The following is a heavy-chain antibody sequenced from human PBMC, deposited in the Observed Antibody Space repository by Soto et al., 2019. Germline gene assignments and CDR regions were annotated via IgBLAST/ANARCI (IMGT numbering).Heavy chain of an antibody. D-gene: IGHD2-15*01. Sequence: EVQLVESGGGLVQPGGSLRLSCAASGFTFSNYWMYWVRQAPGKGLVWVSRINREGSISSYVDSVKGLPTISRDNVKNPLYLQMDSLRAEETAVYYCARGDCVGGTCYSLAGSFYYYMDVWGKGTTVTVFS. CDR3: ARGDCVGGTCYSLAGSFYYYMDV. V-gene: IGHV3-74*01. J-gene: IGHJ6*03. CDR2: INREGSIS. CDR1: GFTFSNYW.